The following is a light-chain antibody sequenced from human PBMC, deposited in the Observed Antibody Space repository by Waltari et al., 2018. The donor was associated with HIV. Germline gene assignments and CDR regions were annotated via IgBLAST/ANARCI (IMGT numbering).Light chain of an antibody. V-gene: IGLV1-47*01. CDR1: RSNIGRNY. J-gene: IGLJ1*01. CDR2: RNN. Sequence: QSVLTQPPSASGTPGQRVTIPCSGSRSNIGRNYVYWYQQLPGTAPKLLIYRNNQRPSGVPDRFSGSKSGTSASLAISGLRSEDEADYYCATWNDSLSGYVFGTGTKVTV. CDR3: ATWNDSLSGYV.